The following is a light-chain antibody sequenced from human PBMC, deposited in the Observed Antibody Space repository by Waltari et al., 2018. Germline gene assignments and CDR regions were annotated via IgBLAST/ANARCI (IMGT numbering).Light chain of an antibody. CDR3: QQSYSTPYT. V-gene: IGKV1-39*01. CDR2: ASS. CDR1: QSISSY. Sequence: EIQMTQSPSSLSASVGDRVTITCRASQSISSYLNWYQQKPGKAPKLLIYASSSLQSGLPSRFSGSGSGTDFTLTISSLQPEDFATYYCQQSYSTPYTFGQGTKLESK. J-gene: IGKJ2*01.